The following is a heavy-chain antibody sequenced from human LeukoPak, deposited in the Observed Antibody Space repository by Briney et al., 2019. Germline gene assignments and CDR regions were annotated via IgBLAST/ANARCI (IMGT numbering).Heavy chain of an antibody. D-gene: IGHD2-2*01. Sequence: SETLSLTCTVSGGSISSYYWSWIRQPPGKGLEWIGEINHSGSTNYNPSLKSRVTISVDTSKNQFSLKLSSVTAADTAVYYCARGTVVVPAATTPGAFDIWGQGTMVTVSS. J-gene: IGHJ3*02. V-gene: IGHV4-34*01. CDR2: INHSGST. CDR1: GGSISSYY. CDR3: ARGTVVVPAATTPGAFDI.